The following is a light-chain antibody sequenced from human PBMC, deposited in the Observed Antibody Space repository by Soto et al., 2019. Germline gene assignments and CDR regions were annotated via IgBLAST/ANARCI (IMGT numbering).Light chain of an antibody. V-gene: IGLV2-14*01. CDR2: EVS. Sequence: QSALTQPASVSGSPGQSITISCTGTSSDVGAYNYVSWYRQHPGKAPKLVIYEVSNRPPGISSRFSGSKSGNTASLTISGLQAEDEADYYCSSYTQFSTVVFGGGTKLTVL. J-gene: IGLJ3*02. CDR1: SSDVGAYNY. CDR3: SSYTQFSTVV.